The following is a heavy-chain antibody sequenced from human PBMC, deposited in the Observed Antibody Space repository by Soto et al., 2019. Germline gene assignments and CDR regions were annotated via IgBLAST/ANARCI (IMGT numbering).Heavy chain of an antibody. Sequence: EVQLVQSGAEVKKPGESLKISCKTSGYTFSTSAIGWVRQMPGKGLEWMGIINPGDSKTTYSPSFQGQVTISADKSISTVYLHWSSLKASDTAIYYCAPYYNFWNTWGQGTLVTVSS. V-gene: IGHV5-51*01. CDR1: GYTFSTSA. D-gene: IGHD3-3*01. J-gene: IGHJ4*02. CDR3: APYYNFWNT. CDR2: INPGDSKT.